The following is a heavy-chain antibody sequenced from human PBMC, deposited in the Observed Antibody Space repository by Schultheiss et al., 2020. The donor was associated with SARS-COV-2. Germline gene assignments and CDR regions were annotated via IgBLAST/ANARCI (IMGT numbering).Heavy chain of an antibody. CDR3: VKDQSITIFGVVIFDY. Sequence: GGSLRLSCAASGFTFSNYAMHWVRQAPGKGLEWVAVISYDGSNKYYADSVKGRFTTSRDNSKNTLYLQMSSLRAEDTAVYYCVKDQSITIFGVVIFDYWGQGTLVTVSS. CDR2: ISYDGSNK. D-gene: IGHD3-3*01. CDR1: GFTFSNYA. V-gene: IGHV3-30*15. J-gene: IGHJ4*02.